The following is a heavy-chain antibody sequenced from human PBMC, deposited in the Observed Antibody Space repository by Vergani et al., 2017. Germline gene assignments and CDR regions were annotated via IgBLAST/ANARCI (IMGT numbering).Heavy chain of an antibody. CDR1: GGSISSYY. CDR3: ARTYSGSYSGYYYGMDV. V-gene: IGHV4-59*01. J-gene: IGHJ6*02. D-gene: IGHD1-26*01. Sequence: QVQLQESGPGLVKPSETLSLTCTVSGGSISSYYWSWIRQPPGKGLEWIGYIYYSGSTNYNPSLKSRVNISVDTSKNQFSLKLSSVTAADTAVYYCARTYSGSYSGYYYGMDVWGQGTTVTVSS. CDR2: IYYSGST.